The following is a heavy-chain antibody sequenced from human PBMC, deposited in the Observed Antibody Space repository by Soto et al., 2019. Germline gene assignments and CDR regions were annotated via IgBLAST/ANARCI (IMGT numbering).Heavy chain of an antibody. J-gene: IGHJ6*03. Sequence: ASVKVSCKASGYTFTSYDINWVRQATGQGLEWMGWMNPNSGNTGYAQKIQGRVTMTRNTSISTAYMELSSLRSEDTAVYYCGGGRGGRNYGWGSRGYYYYYMDVWGKGTPVTVSS. CDR3: GGGRGGRNYGWGSRGYYYYYMDV. D-gene: IGHD3-10*01. CDR2: MNPNSGNT. V-gene: IGHV1-8*01. CDR1: GYTFTSYD.